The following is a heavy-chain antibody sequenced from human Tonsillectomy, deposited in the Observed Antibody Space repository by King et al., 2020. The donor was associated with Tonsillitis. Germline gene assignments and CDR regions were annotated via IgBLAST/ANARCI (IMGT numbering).Heavy chain of an antibody. CDR2: IYYSGST. J-gene: IGHJ4*02. Sequence: QVQLQESGPGLVKPSQTLSLTCAVSGGSISSGGYSWSWIRQPPGKGLEWIGYIYYSGSTYYNPSLKSRVTISVDTSKNQFSLKLSSVTAADTAVYYCARAPCSGGSCYDLFEEYYFDYWGQGTLVTVSS. CDR1: GGSISSGGYS. CDR3: ARAPCSGGSCYDLFEEYYFDY. D-gene: IGHD2-15*01. V-gene: IGHV4-30-4*07.